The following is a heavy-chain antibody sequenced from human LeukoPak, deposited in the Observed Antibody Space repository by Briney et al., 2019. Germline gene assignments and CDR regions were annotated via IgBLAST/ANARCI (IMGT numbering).Heavy chain of an antibody. V-gene: IGHV3-23*01. CDR1: GFTFSSYW. Sequence: GGSLRLSCAASGFTFSSYWMSWVRQAPGKGLEWVSAISGSGGSTYYADSVKGRFTISRDNSKNTLYLQMNSLRAEDTAVYYCAKNIAVAGTNYYYGMDVWGQGTTVTVSS. J-gene: IGHJ6*02. CDR2: ISGSGGST. CDR3: AKNIAVAGTNYYYGMDV. D-gene: IGHD6-19*01.